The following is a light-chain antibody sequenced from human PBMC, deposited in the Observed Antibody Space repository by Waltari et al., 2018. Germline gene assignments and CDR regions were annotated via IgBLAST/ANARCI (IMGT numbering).Light chain of an antibody. V-gene: IGLV1-47*01. CDR2: RNN. Sequence: QSVLTQPPSASGTPGQRVTISCSGSRSNIGNHYVYWYQQLPGTAPKLLIYRNNQRPSGVPDRFSGSKSGTSASLAISGLRSEDDTDYYCAAWDDSLSGRVFGGGTKVTVL. CDR3: AAWDDSLSGRV. CDR1: RSNIGNHY. J-gene: IGLJ3*02.